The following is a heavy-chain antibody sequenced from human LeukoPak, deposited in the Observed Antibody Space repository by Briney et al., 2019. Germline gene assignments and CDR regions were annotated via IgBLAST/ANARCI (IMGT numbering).Heavy chain of an antibody. J-gene: IGHJ4*02. V-gene: IGHV3-53*01. D-gene: IGHD3-22*01. CDR1: GFTVSSNY. Sequence: PGGSLRLSCAASGFTVSSNYMSWVRQAPGKGLEWVSVIYSGGSTYYADSVKGRFTISRDNSKNTLYLQMNSLRAEDTAVYYCARALNYDSSGYSPLYYFDYWGQGTLVTVSS. CDR2: IYSGGST. CDR3: ARALNYDSSGYSPLYYFDY.